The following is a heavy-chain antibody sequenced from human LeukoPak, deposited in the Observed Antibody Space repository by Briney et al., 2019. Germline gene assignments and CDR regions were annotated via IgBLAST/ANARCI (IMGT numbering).Heavy chain of an antibody. D-gene: IGHD3-22*01. CDR2: ISSSGSTI. J-gene: IGHJ4*02. CDR1: GLTFSDYY. V-gene: IGHV3-11*01. CDR3: AREGLEDYYDSSGYYPFDY. Sequence: GGSLRLSCAASGLTFSDYYMSWIRQAPGKGLEWVSYISSSGSTIYYADSVKGRFTISRDNAKNSLYLQMNSLRAEDTAVYYCAREGLEDYYDSSGYYPFDYWGQGTLVTVSS.